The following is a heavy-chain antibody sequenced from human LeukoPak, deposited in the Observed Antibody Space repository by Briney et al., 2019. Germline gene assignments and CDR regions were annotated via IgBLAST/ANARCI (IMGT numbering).Heavy chain of an antibody. J-gene: IGHJ4*02. CDR1: GIIFSHHA. CDR3: AKEDTTGKTPVLDH. Sequence: PGGSLRLSCTVSGIIFSHHAISWVRQAPGKGLEWVSAIGGSGDTTYYADSVKGRFTIFRENSKNTLSLLLTGLRPDDTAVYYCAKEDTTGKTPVLDHWGQGTLVTVSS. V-gene: IGHV3-23*01. D-gene: IGHD1-1*01. CDR2: IGGSGDTT.